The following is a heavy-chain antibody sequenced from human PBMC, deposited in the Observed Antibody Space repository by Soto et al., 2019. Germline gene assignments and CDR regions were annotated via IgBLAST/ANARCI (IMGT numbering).Heavy chain of an antibody. CDR2: ISWDGGST. CDR3: AKAQAGISKHYYYGMDV. V-gene: IGHV3-43*01. Sequence: GGSLRLSCAASGFTFDDYTMHWVRQAPGKGLEWVSLISWDGGSTYYADSVKGRFTISRDNSKNSLYLQMNSLRTEDTALYYCAKAQAGISKHYYYGMDVWGQGTTVTVSS. CDR1: GFTFDDYT. D-gene: IGHD6-13*01. J-gene: IGHJ6*02.